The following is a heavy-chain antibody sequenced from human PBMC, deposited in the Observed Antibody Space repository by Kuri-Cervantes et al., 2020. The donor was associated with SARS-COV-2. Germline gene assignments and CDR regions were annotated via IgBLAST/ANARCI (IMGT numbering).Heavy chain of an antibody. D-gene: IGHD1-26*01. CDR1: GFTFSSYS. Sequence: GGSLRLSCAASGFTFSSYSMNWVRQAPGKGLEWVSSISSSSSYIYYADSVKGRFTISRDNAKNSLYLQMNSLRAEDTAVYYCAKDSPGGYPNGNYFDYWGQGTLVTVSS. CDR2: ISSSSSYI. J-gene: IGHJ4*02. V-gene: IGHV3-21*01. CDR3: AKDSPGGYPNGNYFDY.